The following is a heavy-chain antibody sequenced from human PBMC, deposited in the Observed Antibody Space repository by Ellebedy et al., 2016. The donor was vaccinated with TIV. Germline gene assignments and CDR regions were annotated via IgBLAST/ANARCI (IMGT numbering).Heavy chain of an antibody. J-gene: IGHJ4*02. CDR3: ASSRYHYYLGNTIFAY. CDR1: GFTFSSYA. Sequence: PGGSLRLSCAASGFTFSSYAMSWVRQAPGQGLEWVSGINANGVSIAYADSVKGRFTISRDNSNDTLFLQMYSLRAEDTAVYYCASSRYHYYLGNTIFAYWGQGALVPVSS. V-gene: IGHV3-23*01. D-gene: IGHD3-10*01. CDR2: INANGVSI.